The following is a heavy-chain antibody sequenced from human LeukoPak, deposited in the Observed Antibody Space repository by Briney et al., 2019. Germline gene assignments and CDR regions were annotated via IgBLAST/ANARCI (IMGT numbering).Heavy chain of an antibody. J-gene: IGHJ4*02. CDR2: ISGSGGST. V-gene: IGHV3-23*01. CDR1: GFTFSSYA. Sequence: GGALRLSCAASGFTFSSYAMNWVRQAPGKGVEWVSVISGSGGSTYYADSVKGRFTISRDNSKNTLYLQMNSLRAEDTAVYYCAKGGYSYGWVNWGQGTLVTVSS. D-gene: IGHD5-18*01. CDR3: AKGGYSYGWVN.